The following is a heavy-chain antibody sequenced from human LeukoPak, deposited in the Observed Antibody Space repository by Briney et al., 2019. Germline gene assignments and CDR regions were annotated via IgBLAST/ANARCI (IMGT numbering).Heavy chain of an antibody. CDR3: ARGGVYYYYYMDV. CDR1: GFTFDDYA. Sequence: GGSLRLSCAASGFTFDDYAMHWVRQAPGKGLEWVSGISWNSGSIGYADSVKGRFTISRDNAKNSLYLQMNSLRAEDTAVYYCARGGVYYYYYMDVWGKGTTVTVSS. J-gene: IGHJ6*03. CDR2: ISWNSGSI. V-gene: IGHV3-9*01.